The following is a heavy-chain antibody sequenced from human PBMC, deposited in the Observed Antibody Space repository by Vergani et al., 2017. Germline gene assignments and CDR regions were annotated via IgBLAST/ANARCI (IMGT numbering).Heavy chain of an antibody. CDR2: ISWNSGAV. V-gene: IGHV3-9*01. Sequence: EVDLVESGGGLAQPGGSLRLSCEASGITFWKFGMHWVRQGPGKGLEWVSGISWNSGAVDYADSVRGRFTISRDNAKNTLYLQMNSLRAEDTAVYYCARVAASGSYYYYYYYYVDVWGKGTTVTVSS. D-gene: IGHD1-26*01. CDR1: GITFWKFG. J-gene: IGHJ6*03. CDR3: ARVAASGSYYYYYYYYVDV.